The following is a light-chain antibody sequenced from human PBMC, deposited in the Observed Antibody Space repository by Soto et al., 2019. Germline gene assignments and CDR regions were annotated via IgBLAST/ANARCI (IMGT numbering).Light chain of an antibody. CDR2: DAS. CDR3: QQYNSFPYS. Sequence: DIQMTQSHSTLYASVGDRVTITGRASQSINKWLAWYQQKPGKAPKLLIADASSLESGVPSRFSGSVSGTEFTLTIGSLQPDDFATYYFQQYNSFPYSFGQGTKLEIK. CDR1: QSINKW. V-gene: IGKV1-5*01. J-gene: IGKJ2*03.